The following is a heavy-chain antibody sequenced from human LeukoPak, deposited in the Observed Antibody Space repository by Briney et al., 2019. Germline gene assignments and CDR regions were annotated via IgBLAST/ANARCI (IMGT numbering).Heavy chain of an antibody. Sequence: PGGSLRLSCAASGFTVSSNYMSWVRQAPGKGLEWVSVIYSGGSTYYADSVKGRFTISRDNSKNTLYLQMNSLRAEDTAVYYCARDLGYDSSGYYYYWGQGTPVTVSS. CDR2: IYSGGST. D-gene: IGHD3-22*01. CDR3: ARDLGYDSSGYYYY. J-gene: IGHJ4*02. V-gene: IGHV3-66*01. CDR1: GFTVSSNY.